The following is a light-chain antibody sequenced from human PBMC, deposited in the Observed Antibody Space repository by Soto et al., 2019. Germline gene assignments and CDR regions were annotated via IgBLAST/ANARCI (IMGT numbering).Light chain of an antibody. J-gene: IGLJ3*02. CDR3: TSYTATSTLGV. Sequence: QSALTQPASVSGSPGQSITISCTGTSSDVGGYDYVSWYQLHPGKAPKLMVFEVSNRPSGVSYRFSGSKSGNTASLTISGLQPEDEADYYCTSYTATSTLGVFGGGTKLTVL. CDR1: SSDVGGYDY. V-gene: IGLV2-14*01. CDR2: EVS.